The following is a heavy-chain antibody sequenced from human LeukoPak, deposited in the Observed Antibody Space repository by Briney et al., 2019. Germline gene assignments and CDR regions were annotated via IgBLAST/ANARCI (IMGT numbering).Heavy chain of an antibody. V-gene: IGHV3-23*01. CDR3: AQGYSIGWFPN. Sequence: AGGSLRLSCAASGFSVRSYGMSWIRQAPGRRLEWISAVNVNGDTKYYADYVRGRFIISRDNSENTLYLQMNSLRTEDTAVYYCAQGYSIGWFPNWGQGSLVSVSS. CDR2: VNVNGDTK. D-gene: IGHD5-12*01. CDR1: GFSVRSYG. J-gene: IGHJ4*02.